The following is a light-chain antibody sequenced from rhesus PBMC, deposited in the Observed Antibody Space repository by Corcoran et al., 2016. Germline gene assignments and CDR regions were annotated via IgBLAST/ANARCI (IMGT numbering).Light chain of an antibody. Sequence: DIQMTQSPSSRSASVGDKVTITCRASQDISRWFAWSQQQPGRAPKLLIYTAAKWQSGVPSRFSGSAAETDFTLTIRILQHEDFASYYCLQYEKRPFTFGPRTKLEIK. CDR3: LQYEKRPFT. V-gene: IGKV1-21*01. J-gene: IGKJ3*01. CDR2: TAA. CDR1: QDISRW.